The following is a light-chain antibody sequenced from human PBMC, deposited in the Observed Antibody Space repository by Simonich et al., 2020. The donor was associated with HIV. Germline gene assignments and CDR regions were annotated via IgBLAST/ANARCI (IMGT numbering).Light chain of an antibody. CDR3: QQYDTSLPGFT. V-gene: IGKV3-15*01. CDR2: GAA. J-gene: IGKJ3*01. CDR1: QSVSSN. Sequence: EIVLTQSPATLSVSPEERATLSCRASQSVSSNLAWDQQKPGQAPRLLIDGAATRATGIPARFSGSGSGTEFTLTISRLQSEDFAVYYCQQYDTSLPGFTFGPGTKVDIK.